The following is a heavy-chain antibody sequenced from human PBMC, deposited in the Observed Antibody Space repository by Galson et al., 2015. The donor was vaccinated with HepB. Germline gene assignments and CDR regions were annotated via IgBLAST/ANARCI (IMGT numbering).Heavy chain of an antibody. D-gene: IGHD3-9*01. CDR2: IYYDGYNK. CDR3: AKSPAVRYFDWPDYMDV. J-gene: IGHJ6*03. Sequence: SLRLSCAASGFSFSNYNMNWVRQAPGKGLEWLAVIYYDGYNKYYLESAKGRFTVSRDNSKNTLYLQMNSLRLEDTAVYYCAKSPAVRYFDWPDYMDVWGKGTTVTVSS. V-gene: IGHV3-30*18. CDR1: GFSFSNYN.